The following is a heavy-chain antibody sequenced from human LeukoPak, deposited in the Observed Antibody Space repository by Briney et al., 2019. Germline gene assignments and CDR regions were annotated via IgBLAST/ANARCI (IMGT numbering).Heavy chain of an antibody. CDR2: ISAYNGNT. Sequence: ASVKVSCKASGYTFTSYGISWVRQAPGQGLEWMGWISAYNGNTNYAQKLQGRVTMTTDTSTSTAYMELRSLRSDDTAVYYCASRVYYYDSSRRDAFDIWGQGTMVTVSS. J-gene: IGHJ3*02. D-gene: IGHD3-22*01. CDR3: ASRVYYYDSSRRDAFDI. CDR1: GYTFTSYG. V-gene: IGHV1-18*01.